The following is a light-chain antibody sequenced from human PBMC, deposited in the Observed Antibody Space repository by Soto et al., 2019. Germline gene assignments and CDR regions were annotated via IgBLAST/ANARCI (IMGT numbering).Light chain of an antibody. CDR1: SIDVGGYDY. J-gene: IGLJ2*01. CDR2: EVS. V-gene: IGLV2-14*03. Sequence: QSALTQPASVSGSPGQSVTISCTGTSIDVGGYDYVSWYQQHPGKAPRLMIYEVSYRPSGVSNRFSGSKSGNTASLTNSGLQAEDEADYHFSSYTTSTNLVVFGGGTKLTVL. CDR3: SSYTTSTNLVV.